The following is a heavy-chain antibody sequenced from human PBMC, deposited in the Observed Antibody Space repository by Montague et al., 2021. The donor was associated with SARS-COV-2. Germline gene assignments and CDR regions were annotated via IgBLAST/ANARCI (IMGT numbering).Heavy chain of an antibody. D-gene: IGHD6-19*01. J-gene: IGHJ4*02. Sequence: SETLSLTCTVSGASISSSSYYWGWIRQPPGKGLEWIGSIYYSGSTYYNPCLKSRVTISVDTSKNQFSLKLSSVTAADTAVYYCARYSSGWRVGGIDYWGQGTLVTVSS. V-gene: IGHV4-39*01. CDR1: GASISSSSYY. CDR3: ARYSSGWRVGGIDY. CDR2: IYYSGST.